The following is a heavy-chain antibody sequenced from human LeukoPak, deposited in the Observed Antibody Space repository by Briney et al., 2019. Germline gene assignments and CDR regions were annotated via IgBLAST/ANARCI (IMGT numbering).Heavy chain of an antibody. Sequence: SETLSLTCTVSGGSISSYYWSWIRQAPGKGRVFIGYIYSSGSTNYNPSLKTRVTISVDTSKNQFSLKLSSVTAADTAVYYCARDSGSSRGFDYWGQGTLVTVSS. CDR3: ARDSGSSRGFDY. CDR1: GGSISSYY. J-gene: IGHJ4*02. D-gene: IGHD6-13*01. CDR2: IYSSGST. V-gene: IGHV4-59*01.